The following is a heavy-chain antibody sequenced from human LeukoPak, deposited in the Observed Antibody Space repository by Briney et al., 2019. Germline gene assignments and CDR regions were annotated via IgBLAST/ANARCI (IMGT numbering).Heavy chain of an antibody. D-gene: IGHD3-10*01. CDR1: GYTFTTYG. Sequence: ASVKVSCKASGYTFTTYGISWLRQAPGQGLEWMGWINPNSGGTNYAQKFQGRVTMTRDTSISTAYMELSRLRSDDTAVYYCARENYYGSGSRWFDPWGQGTLVTVSS. J-gene: IGHJ5*02. CDR2: INPNSGGT. CDR3: ARENYYGSGSRWFDP. V-gene: IGHV1-2*02.